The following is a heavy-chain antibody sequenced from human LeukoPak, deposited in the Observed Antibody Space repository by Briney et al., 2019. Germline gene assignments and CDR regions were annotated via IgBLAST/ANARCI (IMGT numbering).Heavy chain of an antibody. CDR3: AKRGVVIRVILVGFHKEAYYFDS. D-gene: IGHD3-22*01. V-gene: IGHV3-23*01. CDR1: GITLSNYG. Sequence: GGSLRLSCAVSGITLSNYGMTWVRQAPGKGLEWVAGISDSGGSTNYADSVKGRFTISRDNPKNALYLQMNSLRAEDTAVYFCAKRGVVIRVILVGFHKEAYYFDSWGQGALVTVSS. J-gene: IGHJ4*02. CDR2: ISDSGGST.